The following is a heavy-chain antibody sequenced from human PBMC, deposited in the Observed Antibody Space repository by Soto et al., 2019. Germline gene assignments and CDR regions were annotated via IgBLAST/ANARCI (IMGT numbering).Heavy chain of an antibody. CDR2: IIPIFGTA. CDR3: ATIHDYGDYKQMRYFDY. V-gene: IGHV1-69*13. J-gene: IGHJ4*02. CDR1: GGTFSSYA. D-gene: IGHD4-17*01. Sequence: SVKVSCKASGGTFSSYAISWVRQAPGQGLEWMGGIIPIFGTANYAQKFQGRVTITADESTSTAYMELSSLRSEDTAVYYCATIHDYGDYKQMRYFDYWGQGTLVTVSS.